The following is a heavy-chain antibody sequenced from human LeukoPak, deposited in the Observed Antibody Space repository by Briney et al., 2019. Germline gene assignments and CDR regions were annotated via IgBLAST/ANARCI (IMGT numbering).Heavy chain of an antibody. V-gene: IGHV4-34*01. CDR1: GGSFSGYY. CDR2: INHSGST. D-gene: IGHD2-21*02. Sequence: PSETLPLTCAVYGGSFSGYYWSWIRQPPGKGLEWIGEINHSGSTNYNPSLKSRVTISVDTSKNQFSLKLSSVTAADTAVYYCARGGVTAPADFQHWGQGTLVTVSS. CDR3: ARGGVTAPADFQH. J-gene: IGHJ1*01.